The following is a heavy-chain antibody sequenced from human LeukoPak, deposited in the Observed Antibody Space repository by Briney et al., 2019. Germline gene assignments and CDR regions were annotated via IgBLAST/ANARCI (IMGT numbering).Heavy chain of an antibody. D-gene: IGHD2/OR15-2a*01. V-gene: IGHV3-74*01. Sequence: PGGSLRLSCAASGFTFSRYGMHWVRQAPGKGLVWVSRINSDGSSTTYADSVKGRFTISRDNAKNTLYLQMNTLRGEDTAVYYCARESAIVLVPFDSWGQGTLVTVSS. CDR3: ARESAIVLVPFDS. CDR2: INSDGSST. J-gene: IGHJ4*02. CDR1: GFTFSRYG.